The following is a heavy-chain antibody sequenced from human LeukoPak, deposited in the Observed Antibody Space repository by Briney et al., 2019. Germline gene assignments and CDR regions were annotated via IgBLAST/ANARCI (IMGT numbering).Heavy chain of an antibody. J-gene: IGHJ4*02. V-gene: IGHV4-31*03. CDR2: IHYSEST. CDR3: ARGHEDYDSSGYYRFDY. Sequence: SQTLSLTCTVSGGSIRSGGDYWRWIRQHPGKGLEWIGYIHYSESTYYNPSLRSRVTISVDTSKNQFSLKLNSVTAADTAVYFCARGHEDYDSSGYYRFDYWGQGTLVTVSS. CDR1: GGSIRSGGDY. D-gene: IGHD3-22*01.